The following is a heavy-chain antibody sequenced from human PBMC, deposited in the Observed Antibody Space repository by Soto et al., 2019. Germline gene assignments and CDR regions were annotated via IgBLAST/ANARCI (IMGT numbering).Heavy chain of an antibody. CDR2: INPNSGGT. Sequence: ASVKVSCKASGYTFTGYYMHWVRQAPGQGLERMGWINPNSGGTNYAQKFQGWVTMTRDTSISTAYMELSRLRSDDTAVYYCARDHSNYYYGSGSYGYYYGMDVWGQGTTVTVSS. D-gene: IGHD3-10*01. V-gene: IGHV1-2*04. CDR1: GYTFTGYY. CDR3: ARDHSNYYYGSGSYGYYYGMDV. J-gene: IGHJ6*02.